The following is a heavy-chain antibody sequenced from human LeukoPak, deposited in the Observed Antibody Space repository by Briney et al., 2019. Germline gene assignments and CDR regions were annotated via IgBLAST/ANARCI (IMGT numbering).Heavy chain of an antibody. CDR3: ATLSDYYDSSGYYFGY. V-gene: IGHV1-18*01. CDR1: GYTFTSYG. CDR2: ISAYNGNT. D-gene: IGHD3-22*01. J-gene: IGHJ4*02. Sequence: ASVKVSCKASGYTFTSYGISWVRQAPGQGLEWMGWISAYNGNTNYAQKLQGRVTLTTDTSTSTAYMELRSLRSDDTAVYYCATLSDYYDSSGYYFGYWGQGTLVTVSS.